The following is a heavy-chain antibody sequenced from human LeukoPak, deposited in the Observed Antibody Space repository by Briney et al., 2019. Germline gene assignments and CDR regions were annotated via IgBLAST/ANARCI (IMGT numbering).Heavy chain of an antibody. CDR3: ASGIPAAISLDY. Sequence: GRSLRLSCAASGFTFSSYAMHWVRQAPGKGLEWVAVISYDGSNKYYADSVKGRFTISRDNSKNTLYLQMNSLRAEDTAVYYCASGIPAAISLDYWGQGTLVTVSS. D-gene: IGHD2-2*01. V-gene: IGHV3-30-3*01. CDR2: ISYDGSNK. J-gene: IGHJ4*02. CDR1: GFTFSSYA.